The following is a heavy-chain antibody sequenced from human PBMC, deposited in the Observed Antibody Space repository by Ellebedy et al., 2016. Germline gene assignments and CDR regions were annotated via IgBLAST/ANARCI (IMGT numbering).Heavy chain of an antibody. CDR3: TRAADYRRLLIPIGAFDL. CDR1: GFNFNNYA. D-gene: IGHD3-16*01. J-gene: IGHJ3*01. V-gene: IGHV3-23*01. Sequence: GESLKISCAASGFNFNNYAMSWVRQAPGKGLEWVSSISDSGAQTLYADSVNGRVTIPRDNSNNTLSLQMNSLRVEDTAVYYCTRAADYRRLLIPIGAFDLWGQGTLVTVS. CDR2: ISDSGAQT.